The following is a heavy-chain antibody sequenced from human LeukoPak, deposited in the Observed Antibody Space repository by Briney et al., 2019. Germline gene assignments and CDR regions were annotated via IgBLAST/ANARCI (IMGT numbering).Heavy chain of an antibody. J-gene: IGHJ4*02. Sequence: GALRLSCAASGFTFSNAWMSWVRPAPGKGLEWVGRIKTKIDVGTTDYAAPVKGRFTISREDSKNTLYLQLNSLKTEDTGVYYCITTTSFYGAKGYWGQGTLVTVSS. D-gene: IGHD4-17*01. CDR2: IKTKIDVGTT. CDR3: ITTTSFYGAKGY. CDR1: GFTFSNAW. V-gene: IGHV3-15*01.